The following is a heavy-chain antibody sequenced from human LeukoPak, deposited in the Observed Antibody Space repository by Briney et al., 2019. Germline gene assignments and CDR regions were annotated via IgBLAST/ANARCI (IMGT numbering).Heavy chain of an antibody. D-gene: IGHD1-1*01. CDR1: GGSISSSSYY. CDR3: ARRRTGYFDY. J-gene: IGHJ4*02. Sequence: KASETLSLTCTVSGGSISSSSYYWGWIRQPPGKGLEWIGSIYYSGSTYYNPSLKSRVTISVDTSKNQFSLKLSSVTAADTAVYYCARRRTGYFDYWGQGTLVTVSS. V-gene: IGHV4-39*01. CDR2: IYYSGST.